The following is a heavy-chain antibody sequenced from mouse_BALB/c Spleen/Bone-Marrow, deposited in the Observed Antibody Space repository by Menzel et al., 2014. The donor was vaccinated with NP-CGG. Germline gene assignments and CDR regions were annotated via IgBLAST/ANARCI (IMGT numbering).Heavy chain of an antibody. J-gene: IGHJ2*01. V-gene: IGHV5-9-3*01. D-gene: IGHD2-4*01. Sequence: EVQLVESGGGLVKPGGSLKLSCAASGFTFSSYAMSWVRQTPEKRLEWVATISSGGSYTYYPDSVKGRFTISRDNAKNTLYLQMSSLRSEDTAMYYCARHGITRLLDYWGQGTTRTVSS. CDR2: ISSGGSYT. CDR3: ARHGITRLLDY. CDR1: GFTFSSYA.